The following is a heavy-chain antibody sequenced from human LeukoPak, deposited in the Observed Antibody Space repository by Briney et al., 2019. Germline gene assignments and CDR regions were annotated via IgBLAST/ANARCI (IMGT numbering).Heavy chain of an antibody. V-gene: IGHV4-34*01. Sequence: SETLSVTCAVYGGSFSGYYWSWIRQPPGKGLEWIGEINHSGSTNYNPSLKSRVTISVDTSKNQFSLKLSSVTAADTAVYYCARGGGYYYYMDLWGEGTTVTVSS. CDR2: INHSGST. J-gene: IGHJ6*03. D-gene: IGHD3-10*01. CDR3: ARGGGYYYYMDL. CDR1: GGSFSGYY.